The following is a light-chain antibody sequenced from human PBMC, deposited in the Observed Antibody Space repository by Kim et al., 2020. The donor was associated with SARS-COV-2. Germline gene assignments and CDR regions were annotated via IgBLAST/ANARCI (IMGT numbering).Light chain of an antibody. J-gene: IGKJ2*01. CDR3: QQSDITPYT. CDR2: AAS. Sequence: DIQMTQSPSSLSASVGDRVTITCRASRSIGNHLKWYQQRPGKAPNLLIYAASNLQTGVSSRFSGSESGTDFTLSIRNLQPEDSATYYCQQSDITPYTFGQGTKLEI. V-gene: IGKV1-39*01. CDR1: RSIGNH.